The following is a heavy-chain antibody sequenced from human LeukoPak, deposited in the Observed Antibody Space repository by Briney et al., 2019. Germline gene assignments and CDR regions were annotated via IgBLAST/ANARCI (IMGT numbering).Heavy chain of an antibody. CDR2: IGSNGITT. V-gene: IGHV3-64D*09. D-gene: IGHD4-17*01. CDR3: VKDGADYGENGWFDP. J-gene: IGHJ5*02. CDR1: GFTFSNFA. Sequence: GGSLRLSCSASGFTFSNFAMHWVRQAPGKGLEHISVIGSNGITTYLADSVKGRFTISRDNSKNTVGLQMASLRHEGSAIYYCVKDGADYGENGWFDPWGQGTRVTVSS.